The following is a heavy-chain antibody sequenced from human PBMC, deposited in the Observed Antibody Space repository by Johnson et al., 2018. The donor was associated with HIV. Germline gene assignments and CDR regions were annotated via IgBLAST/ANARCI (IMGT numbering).Heavy chain of an antibody. CDR3: ITDRCGGTIFGVVTHDAFDL. Sequence: QEQLVESGGGVVQPGRSLRLSCAASGFTFSSYAMHWVRQAPGKGLEWVAVVSYDGNKKYYADSVKGRFTISRDNSKNTLYLQMNSLKTEGTAVYYCITDRCGGTIFGVVTHDAFDLWGQGTMVTVSS. CDR2: VSYDGNKK. J-gene: IGHJ3*01. CDR1: GFTFSSYA. V-gene: IGHV3-30*04. D-gene: IGHD3-3*01.